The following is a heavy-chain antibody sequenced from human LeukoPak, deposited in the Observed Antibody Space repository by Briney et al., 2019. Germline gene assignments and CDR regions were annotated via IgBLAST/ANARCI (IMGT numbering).Heavy chain of an antibody. V-gene: IGHV3-53*01. CDR3: ARVGDHFHWYLDL. D-gene: IGHD3-3*02. Sequence: PGGSLRLSCAASGFSVSLNYMSWVRQAPGKGLEWVSILYSGSDTYYADSVKGRLTISRDSSKNMLFLHMNSLRAEDTAVYYCARVGDHFHWYLDLWGRGTLVTVSS. CDR2: LYSGSDT. J-gene: IGHJ2*01. CDR1: GFSVSLNY.